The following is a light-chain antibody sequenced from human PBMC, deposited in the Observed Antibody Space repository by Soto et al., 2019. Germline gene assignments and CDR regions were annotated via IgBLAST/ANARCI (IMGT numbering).Light chain of an antibody. CDR3: QQTYSNPYT. CDR1: QSIISY. Sequence: DIQMTQSPSSLSASVGDRVTVTCRASQSIISYLNWYQQKPGKAPKLLIYAASSLQRGVPSRISGSGSGTDFSLTISSLQPEDSATYYCQQTYSNPYTFGQGTKLEIK. CDR2: AAS. J-gene: IGKJ2*01. V-gene: IGKV1-39*01.